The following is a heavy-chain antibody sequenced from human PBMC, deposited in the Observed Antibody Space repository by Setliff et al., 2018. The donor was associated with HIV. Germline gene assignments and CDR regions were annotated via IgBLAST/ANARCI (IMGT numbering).Heavy chain of an antibody. CDR2: ISAYDGDT. CDR3: ARVGLSAVPFPTVY. V-gene: IGHV1-18*01. D-gene: IGHD4-4*01. Sequence: ASVMVSCKASNYTFTNYAITWVRQAPGQRPEWMGWISAYDGDTKYAQKSHNRLSMTADTSTTTAYMDLRGLTSDDTGVYYCARVGLSAVPFPTVYWGQGTLVTVSS. J-gene: IGHJ4*02. CDR1: NYTFTNYA.